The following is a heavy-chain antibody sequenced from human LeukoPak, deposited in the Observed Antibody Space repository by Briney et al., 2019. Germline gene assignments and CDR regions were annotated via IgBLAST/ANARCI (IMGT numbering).Heavy chain of an antibody. V-gene: IGHV4-59*12. CDR3: ARYHQGFDDY. CDR2: IYYSGST. D-gene: IGHD3-9*01. J-gene: IGHJ4*02. Sequence: PSETLSLTCTVSGGSISSYYWSWIRQPPGKGLEWIGYIYYSGSTNYNPSLKSRVTISVDTSKNQLSLRLTSVTAADTAVYYCARYHQGFDDYWGQGTLVTVSS. CDR1: GGSISSYY.